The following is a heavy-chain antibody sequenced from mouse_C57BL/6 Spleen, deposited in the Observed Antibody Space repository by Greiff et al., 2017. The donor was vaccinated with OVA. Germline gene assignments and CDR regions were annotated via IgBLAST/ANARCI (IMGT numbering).Heavy chain of an antibody. CDR2: IDPANGNT. CDR3: ATRDYGYDVAWFAY. CDR1: GFNIKNTY. D-gene: IGHD2-2*01. Sequence: VQLKESVAELVRPGASVKLSCTASGFNIKNTYMHWVKQRPEQGLEWIGRIDPANGNTKYAPKFQGKATITADTSSNTAYLQLSSLTSEDTAIYYCATRDYGYDVAWFAYWGQGTLVTVSA. V-gene: IGHV14-3*01. J-gene: IGHJ3*01.